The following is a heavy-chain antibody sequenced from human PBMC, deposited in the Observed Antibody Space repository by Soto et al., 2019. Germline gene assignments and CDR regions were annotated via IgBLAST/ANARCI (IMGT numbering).Heavy chain of an antibody. Sequence: GESLKISCKGAGYSFTSYWIGWVRQMPGKGLEWMGIIYPGDSDTRYSPSFQGQVTISADKSISTAYLQWSSLKASDTAMFYCARPREAGKNYYGVDVWGQGTTVTVSS. J-gene: IGHJ6*02. D-gene: IGHD6-19*01. CDR2: IYPGDSDT. V-gene: IGHV5-51*01. CDR1: GYSFTSYW. CDR3: ARPREAGKNYYGVDV.